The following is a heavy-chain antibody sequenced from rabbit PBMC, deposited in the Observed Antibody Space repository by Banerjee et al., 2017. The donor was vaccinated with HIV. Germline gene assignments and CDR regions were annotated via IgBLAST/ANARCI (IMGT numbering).Heavy chain of an antibody. Sequence: QEQLVESGGGLVQPGGSLKLSCKASGFDFSSYGVSWVRQAPGKGLEWIGYIDPVFGSTYYASWVNGRFTISSHNAQNTLYLQLNSLTAADTATYFCARLDVADAYFDLWGPGTLVTVS. D-gene: IGHD2-1*01. CDR3: ARLDVADAYFDL. CDR2: IDPVFGST. J-gene: IGHJ4*01. V-gene: IGHV1S47*01. CDR1: GFDFSSYG.